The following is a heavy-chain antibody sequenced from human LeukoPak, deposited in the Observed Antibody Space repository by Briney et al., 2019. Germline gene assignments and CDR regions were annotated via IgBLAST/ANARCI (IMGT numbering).Heavy chain of an antibody. CDR1: GGSISSYY. D-gene: IGHD1-26*01. V-gene: IGHV4-59*01. CDR3: ARYSGTLGYFDY. J-gene: IGHJ4*02. Sequence: SETLSLTCTVSGGSISSYYWSWIRQPPGKGLEWIGYIYYNGSTNYNPSLKSRVTISVDTSKNQFSLKLSSVTAADTAVYYCARYSGTLGYFDYWGQGTLVTVSS. CDR2: IYYNGST.